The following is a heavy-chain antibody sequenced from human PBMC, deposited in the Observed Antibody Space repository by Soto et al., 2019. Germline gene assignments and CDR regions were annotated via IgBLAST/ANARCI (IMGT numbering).Heavy chain of an antibody. CDR2: IIPILGIA. J-gene: IGHJ4*02. CDR1: GGTFSSYT. D-gene: IGHD3-10*01. V-gene: IGHV1-69*02. Sequence: QVQLVQSGAEVKKPGSSVKVSCKASGGTFSSYTISWVRQAPGQGLEWMGRIIPILGIANYAQKFQGRVTITADKSTSTAYMELSSLRSEDTAVYYCASAPDGSGSYSLLVTPHFDYWGQGTLVTVSS. CDR3: ASAPDGSGSYSLLVTPHFDY.